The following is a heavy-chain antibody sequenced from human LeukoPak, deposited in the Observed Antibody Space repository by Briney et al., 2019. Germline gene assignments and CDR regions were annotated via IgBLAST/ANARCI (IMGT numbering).Heavy chain of an antibody. Sequence: PSETLSLTCTVSGGSISRYYGSWIRQPPGKGLEWMGYIYYSGSTNYNPSLKSRVTISVDTSKNQFSLKLSSVTAADTAVYYCARDGVLGGLFVWDYWGQGTLVTVSS. D-gene: IGHD3-16*01. CDR2: IYYSGST. V-gene: IGHV4-59*01. CDR3: ARDGVLGGLFVWDY. J-gene: IGHJ4*02. CDR1: GGSISRYY.